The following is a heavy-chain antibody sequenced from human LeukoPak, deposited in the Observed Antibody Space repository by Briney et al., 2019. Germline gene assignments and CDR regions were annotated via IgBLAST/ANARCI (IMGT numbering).Heavy chain of an antibody. J-gene: IGHJ4*02. V-gene: IGHV4-34*01. CDR3: ARGSGSYYNRD. Sequence: SGTLSLTCAVYGGSFSGYYWSWIRQPPGKGLEWIGEINHSGSTNYNPSLKSRVTISVDTSKNQFSLKLSSVTAADTAVYYCARGSGSYYNRDWGQGTLVTVSS. D-gene: IGHD3-10*01. CDR2: INHSGST. CDR1: GGSFSGYY.